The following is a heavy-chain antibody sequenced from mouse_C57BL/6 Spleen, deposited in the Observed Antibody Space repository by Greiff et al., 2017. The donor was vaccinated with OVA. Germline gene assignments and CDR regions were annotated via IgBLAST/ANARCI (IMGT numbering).Heavy chain of an antibody. CDR2: IHPNSGST. J-gene: IGHJ4*01. D-gene: IGHD3-2*02. CDR1: GYTFTSYW. V-gene: IGHV1-64*01. CDR3: ARPSDSSGSFMDY. Sequence: VQLQQPGAELVKPGASVKLSCKASGYTFTSYWMHWVKQRPGQGLEWIGMIHPNSGSTNYNEKFKSKATLTVDKSSSTAYMQLSSLTSEDSAVYYCARPSDSSGSFMDYWGQGTSVIVSS.